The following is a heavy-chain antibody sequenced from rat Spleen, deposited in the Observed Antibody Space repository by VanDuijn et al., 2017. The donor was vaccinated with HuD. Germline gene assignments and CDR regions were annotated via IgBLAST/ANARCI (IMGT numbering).Heavy chain of an antibody. J-gene: IGHJ4*01. D-gene: IGHD5-1*01. CDR1: GSSLTSYH. CDR3: TRAPGKGYVMDA. Sequence: QVQLKESGPGLVQPSQTLSLTCTVSGSSLTSYHVSWVRQTPGKGLEWMGVMWRSGSTEYNSGLKSRLSISRDTSKSQVFLKMNSLQTEDTAIYYCTRAPGKGYVMDAWGQGTAVTVSS. CDR2: MWRSGST. V-gene: IGHV2-43*01.